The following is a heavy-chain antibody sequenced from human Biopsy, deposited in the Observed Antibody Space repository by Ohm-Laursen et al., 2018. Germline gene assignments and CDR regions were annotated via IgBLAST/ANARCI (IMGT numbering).Heavy chain of an antibody. J-gene: IGHJ4*02. Sequence: SLRLSCSASGFTFGNAWMSRIRQAPGKGLEWVGFIRNRASGGTTEYAASVKGRFVISRDDSRSVAYLQMNSLKTEDTAVYYCSTVLLFGAVTIPYLGQGTLVTVSS. V-gene: IGHV3-49*03. CDR2: IRNRASGGTT. CDR1: GFTFGNAW. D-gene: IGHD3-3*01. CDR3: STVLLFGAVTIPY.